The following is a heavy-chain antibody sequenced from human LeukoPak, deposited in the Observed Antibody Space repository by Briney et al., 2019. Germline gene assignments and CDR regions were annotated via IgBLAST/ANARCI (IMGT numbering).Heavy chain of an antibody. CDR3: ARGRARPPLGGYSSSSHVSPHYYYYYYGIDV. J-gene: IGHJ6*02. Sequence: SETLSLTCTVSGGSISSSSYFWGWIRQPPGKGLEWIGSINHSGSTNYNPSLKSRVTISVDTSKNQFSLKLSSVTAADTAVYYCARGRARPPLGGYSSSSHVSPHYYYYYYGIDVWGQGTTVTVSS. V-gene: IGHV4-39*07. CDR2: INHSGST. D-gene: IGHD6-6*01. CDR1: GGSISSSSYF.